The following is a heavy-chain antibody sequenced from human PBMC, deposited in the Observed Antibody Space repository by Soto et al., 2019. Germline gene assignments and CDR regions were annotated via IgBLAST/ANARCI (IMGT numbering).Heavy chain of an antibody. D-gene: IGHD6-19*01. CDR3: ARDGGAGPIDY. CDR1: GFTFSGYS. V-gene: IGHV3-21*01. CDR2: ISSSSSYI. Sequence: EVQLVESGGGLVKPGGSLRLSCAASGFTFSGYSMNWVRQAPGKGLEWVSSISSSSSYIYYADSVKGRFTISRDNAKNSLYLQMISLRAEDTAVYYCARDGGAGPIDYWGQGTLVTVSS. J-gene: IGHJ4*02.